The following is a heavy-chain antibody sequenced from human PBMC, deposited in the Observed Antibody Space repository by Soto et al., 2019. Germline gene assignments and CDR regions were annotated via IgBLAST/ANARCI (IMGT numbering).Heavy chain of an antibody. CDR3: ARGPYGDYVRYNWFDP. Sequence: LVNPTQTLTLTCNFSGFSLNGNGLGVGWIRQPPGKGLEWIGYIYYSGSTYYNPSLKSRVTISVDTSKNQFSLKLSSVTAADTAVYYCARGPYGDYVRYNWFDPWGQGALVTVSS. V-gene: IGHV4-30-4*08. D-gene: IGHD4-17*01. CDR2: IYYSGST. CDR1: GFSLNGNGLG. J-gene: IGHJ5*02.